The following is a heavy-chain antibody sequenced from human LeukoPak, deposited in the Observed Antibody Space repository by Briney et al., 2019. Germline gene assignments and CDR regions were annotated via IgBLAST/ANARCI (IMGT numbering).Heavy chain of an antibody. CDR1: GFTFGDYA. V-gene: IGHV3-49*04. CDR2: IRSKAYGGTT. Sequence: GRSLRLSCTASGFTFGDYAMSWVRQAPGKGMEWVGFIRSKAYGGTTEYAASVKGRFTISRDDSKSIAYLQMNSLKTEDTAVYYCTRDDYYDSSGYYYPVCDWGQGTLVTVSS. J-gene: IGHJ4*02. D-gene: IGHD3-22*01. CDR3: TRDDYYDSSGYYYPVCD.